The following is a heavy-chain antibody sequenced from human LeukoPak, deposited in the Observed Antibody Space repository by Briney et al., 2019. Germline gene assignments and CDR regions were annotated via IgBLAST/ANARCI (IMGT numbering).Heavy chain of an antibody. D-gene: IGHD6-25*01. CDR2: IKQDGTEI. V-gene: IGHV3-7*01. CDR1: GFTFSSYS. Sequence: GGSLRLSCAASGFTFSSYSMNWVRQAPGKGLEWVANIKQDGTEIYYVDSVKGRFTISRDNAKNSLYLQMNSLRAEDTAVYYCARGSSGYWGQGTLVTVSS. CDR3: ARGSSGY. J-gene: IGHJ4*02.